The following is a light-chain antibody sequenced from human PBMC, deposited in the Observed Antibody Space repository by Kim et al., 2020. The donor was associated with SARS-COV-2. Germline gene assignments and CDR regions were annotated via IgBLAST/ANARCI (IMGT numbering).Light chain of an antibody. CDR2: YDS. Sequence: SYELTQPPSVSVAPGKTATITCAGNNIGSKSVHWYQQKPGLAPVMVISYDSDRPSGIPERFSGSNSGYTATLTISRVEAGDEADYYCQVWDSSGDHPVVFGGGTKVTVL. CDR3: QVWDSSGDHPVV. CDR1: NIGSKS. V-gene: IGLV3-21*01. J-gene: IGLJ2*01.